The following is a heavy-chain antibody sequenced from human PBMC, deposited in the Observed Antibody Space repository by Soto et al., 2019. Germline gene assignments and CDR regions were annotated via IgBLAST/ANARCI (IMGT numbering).Heavy chain of an antibody. CDR2: ISYDGSNE. Sequence: PGGSLRLSCEASGFIFNNYGMHWVRQAPGKGLEWVAHISYDGSNEHYVDSVKGRFTISRDNSKNTVYLQMNSLRAEDTAVYYCARVPYCSSSGCYSWFDPWGQGTLVTVSS. CDR1: GFIFNNYG. V-gene: IGHV3-30*03. CDR3: ARVPYCSSSGCYSWFDP. J-gene: IGHJ5*02. D-gene: IGHD2-2*01.